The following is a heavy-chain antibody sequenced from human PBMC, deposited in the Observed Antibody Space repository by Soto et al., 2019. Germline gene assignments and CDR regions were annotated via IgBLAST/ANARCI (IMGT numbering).Heavy chain of an antibody. D-gene: IGHD2-15*01. J-gene: IGHJ4*02. Sequence: DVQLLESGGGLVQPEGSLRLSCAASGFTFSSYAMGWVRQGPGKGLEWVAVVSIGGSTHYADSVRGRFTISRDNSKNTLSPPTKWLTAEGTAVYFCAKRRGAGGHFDYWGQGALVTVSS. CDR1: GFTFSSYA. CDR3: AKRRGAGGHFDY. CDR2: VSIGGST. V-gene: IGHV3-23*01.